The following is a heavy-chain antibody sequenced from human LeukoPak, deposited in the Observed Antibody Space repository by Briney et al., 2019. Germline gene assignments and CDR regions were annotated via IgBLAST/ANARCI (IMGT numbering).Heavy chain of an antibody. V-gene: IGHV3-23*01. Sequence: GGSLRLSCGASGFTFSSYAMSWVRQAPGKGLEWVSGISGSGGSTYYADSVKGRFTMSRDNSKNTLYLQMNSLRAEDTAVYYCATHYDGSGYYLYWGQGTLVTVSS. D-gene: IGHD3-22*01. CDR2: ISGSGGST. J-gene: IGHJ4*02. CDR1: GFTFSSYA. CDR3: ATHYDGSGYYLY.